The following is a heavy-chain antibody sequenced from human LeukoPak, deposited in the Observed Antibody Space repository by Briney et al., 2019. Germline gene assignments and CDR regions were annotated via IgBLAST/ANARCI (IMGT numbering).Heavy chain of an antibody. D-gene: IGHD2-15*01. CDR1: GYSFTIYG. CDR3: ARDDGGGYCSGGSCYSDY. V-gene: IGHV1-18*01. Sequence: SVTVSCKASGYSFTIYGISWVRQAPGQGLEWMGWSSAYNGNTKYVETLTGRVTMTTDTSTSTAYMELRSVRSEDTGVYSCARDDGGGYCSGGSCYSDYWGQGTLVTVAS. CDR2: SSAYNGNT. J-gene: IGHJ4*02.